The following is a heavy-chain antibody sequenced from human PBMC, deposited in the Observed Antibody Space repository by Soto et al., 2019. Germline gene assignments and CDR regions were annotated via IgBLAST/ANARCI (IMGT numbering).Heavy chain of an antibody. D-gene: IGHD2-2*01. Sequence: QVQLVQSGAEVKKPGASVKVSCKASGYTFTSYGISWVRQAPGQGLEWMGWISAYNGNTNYAQKLQGRVTMTTDTSTSTAYMELRSVRSDDTAVYYCARGPCSSTSCYQGHYYYGMDVWGQGTTVTVSS. J-gene: IGHJ6*02. CDR3: ARGPCSSTSCYQGHYYYGMDV. V-gene: IGHV1-18*01. CDR1: GYTFTSYG. CDR2: ISAYNGNT.